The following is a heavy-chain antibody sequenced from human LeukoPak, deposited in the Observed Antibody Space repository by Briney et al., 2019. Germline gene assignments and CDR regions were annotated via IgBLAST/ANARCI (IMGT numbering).Heavy chain of an antibody. CDR3: AKIVAGAGKDGRHYNYYYMDV. Sequence: PGGSLRLSCAASGFTFSSYSMNWVRRAPGKGLEWVSYISSSSSTIYYADSVKGRFTISRDNAKNSLYLQMNSLRAEDTAVYYCAKIVAGAGKDGRHYNYYYMDVWGKGTTVTVPS. J-gene: IGHJ6*03. CDR2: ISSSSSTI. V-gene: IGHV3-48*01. D-gene: IGHD6-19*01. CDR1: GFTFSSYS.